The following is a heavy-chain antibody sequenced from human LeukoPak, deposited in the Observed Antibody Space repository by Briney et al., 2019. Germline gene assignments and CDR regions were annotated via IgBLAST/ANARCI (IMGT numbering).Heavy chain of an antibody. CDR2: INHSGST. D-gene: IGHD6-13*01. CDR3: ARGRRRAIAAAGTIDY. CDR1: GGSFSGYY. J-gene: IGHJ4*02. Sequence: PSETPSLTCAVYGGSFSGYYWSWIRQPPGKGLEWIGEINHSGSTNYNPSLKSRVAISVDTSKNQFSLRLSSVTAADTAVYYCARGRRRAIAAAGTIDYWGQGTLVTVST. V-gene: IGHV4-34*01.